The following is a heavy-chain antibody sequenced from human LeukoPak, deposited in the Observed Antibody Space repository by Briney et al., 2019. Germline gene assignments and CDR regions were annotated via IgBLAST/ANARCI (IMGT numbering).Heavy chain of an antibody. D-gene: IGHD2-15*01. Sequence: PSETLSLTCSVSGGSIRSGDHHWAWVRQPPGKGLEFIGSLDESGRPYYNRPLKSRVSISGDTSGKQFSLNLTSVTAADTAVYFCARGLGGYPFFMDVWGRGTTVIVSS. CDR2: LDESGRP. V-gene: IGHV4-39*07. CDR3: ARGLGGYPFFMDV. J-gene: IGHJ6*03. CDR1: GGSIRSGDHH.